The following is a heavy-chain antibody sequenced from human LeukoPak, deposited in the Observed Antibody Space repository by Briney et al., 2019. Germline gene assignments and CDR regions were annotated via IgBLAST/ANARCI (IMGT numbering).Heavy chain of an antibody. D-gene: IGHD2-2*02. V-gene: IGHV3-30*03. CDR3: ARVVVVPAAIRENWFDP. Sequence: GGFLRLSCAASGFTFSSYGMHWVRQAPGKGLEWVAVISYDGSNKYYADSVKGRFTISRDNSKNTLYLQMNSLRAEDTAVYYCARVVVVPAAIRENWFDPWGQGTLVTVSS. CDR1: GFTFSSYG. CDR2: ISYDGSNK. J-gene: IGHJ5*02.